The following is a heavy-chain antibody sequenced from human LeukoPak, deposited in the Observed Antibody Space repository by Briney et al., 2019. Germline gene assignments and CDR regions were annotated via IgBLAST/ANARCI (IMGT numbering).Heavy chain of an antibody. Sequence: SQTLSLTCTVSGGSISSGDYYWSWIRQPPGKGLEWIGYIYHSGSTYYNPSLKSRVTISVDRSKNQFSLKLSSVTAADTAVYYCARGVGYSYGIFDLWGRGTLVTVSS. J-gene: IGHJ2*01. V-gene: IGHV4-30-2*01. CDR2: IYHSGST. CDR3: ARGVGYSYGIFDL. CDR1: GGSISSGDYY. D-gene: IGHD5-18*01.